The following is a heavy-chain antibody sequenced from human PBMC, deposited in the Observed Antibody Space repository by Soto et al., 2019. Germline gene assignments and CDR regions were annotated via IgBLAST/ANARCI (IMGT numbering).Heavy chain of an antibody. J-gene: IGHJ6*02. D-gene: IGHD4-17*01. CDR1: GYTFTSYG. CDR2: IGAYNGNT. Sequence: QVQLVQSGAEVKKPGASVKVSCKASGYTFTSYGISWVRQAPGQGLEWMGWIGAYNGNTNYAQKLQGRVTMTTDTSTSTAYMELRSLRSDDTAVYYCARDPMDYGDYAHYYYYYYGMDVWGQGTTVTVSS. CDR3: ARDPMDYGDYAHYYYYYYGMDV. V-gene: IGHV1-18*01.